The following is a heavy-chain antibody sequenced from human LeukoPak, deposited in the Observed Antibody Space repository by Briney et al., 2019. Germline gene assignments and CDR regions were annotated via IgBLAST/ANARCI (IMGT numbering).Heavy chain of an antibody. D-gene: IGHD4/OR15-4a*01. J-gene: IGHJ4*02. CDR1: GGSISSYY. V-gene: IGHV4-4*07. CDR3: ARVRGGNYQPLNFDY. Sequence: PSETLSLTCTVSGGSISSYYWSWIRQPAGKGLEWIGRSSTTGNTNYNPSLKSRVTMSVDTSKNQFSLRLTSVTAADTAVYYCARVRGGNYQPLNFDYWGQGTLVTVSS. CDR2: SSTTGNT.